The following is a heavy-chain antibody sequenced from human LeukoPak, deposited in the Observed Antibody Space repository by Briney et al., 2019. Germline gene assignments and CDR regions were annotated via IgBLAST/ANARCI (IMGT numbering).Heavy chain of an antibody. V-gene: IGHV1-69*13. J-gene: IGHJ3*02. Sequence: SVKVSCKASRGTFSSYAINWVRQAPGQGLEWMGGIIPIFGTANYAQKFQGRVTITADESTSTAYMELSSLRSEDTAVYYCARHFYYDSSGNYGDNAFDIWGQGTMVTVSS. CDR3: ARHFYYDSSGNYGDNAFDI. CDR1: RGTFSSYA. CDR2: IIPIFGTA. D-gene: IGHD3-22*01.